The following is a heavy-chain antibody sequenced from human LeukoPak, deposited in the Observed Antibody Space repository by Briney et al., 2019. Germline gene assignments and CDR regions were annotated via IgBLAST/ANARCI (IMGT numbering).Heavy chain of an antibody. CDR3: TPRIGHWFGPGGFPLPLND. Sequence: GGSLSLSCAASGFTFSNAWMSWVRQAPGKGLEWVGRIKSKTDGGTTEYAAPEKGRFTISRDDSKNTLYLQMNSLKTEDQDVYFCTPRIGHWFGPGGFPLPLNDWGQGTLVTVSS. D-gene: IGHD3-10*01. V-gene: IGHV3-15*01. J-gene: IGHJ4*02. CDR1: GFTFSNAW. CDR2: IKSKTDGGTT.